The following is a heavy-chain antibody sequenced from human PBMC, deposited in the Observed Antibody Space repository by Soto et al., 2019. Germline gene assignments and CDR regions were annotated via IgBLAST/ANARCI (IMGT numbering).Heavy chain of an antibody. Sequence: ASVKVSCKASGYTFTSYGISWVRQAPGQGLEWMGWISAYNGNTNYAQKLQGRVTMTTDTSTSTAYMELRSLRSDDTAVYYCARGGLRYFDWLPAASYYYYYMDVWGKGTTVTVSS. CDR2: ISAYNGNT. CDR1: GYTFTSYG. CDR3: ARGGLRYFDWLPAASYYYYYMDV. D-gene: IGHD3-9*01. V-gene: IGHV1-18*01. J-gene: IGHJ6*03.